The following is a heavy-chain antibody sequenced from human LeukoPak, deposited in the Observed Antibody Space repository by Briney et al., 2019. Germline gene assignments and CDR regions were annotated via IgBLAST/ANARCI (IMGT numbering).Heavy chain of an antibody. Sequence: GASVKVSCKASGYTFTGCYMHWVRQAPGQGLEWMGWINPNSGGTNYAQKFQGRVTMTRDMSISTAYMELSRLRSDDTAVYYCARDLQADCSGGSCYSSGYYYYGMDVWGQGTTVTVSS. J-gene: IGHJ6*02. CDR3: ARDLQADCSGGSCYSSGYYYYGMDV. V-gene: IGHV1-2*02. D-gene: IGHD2-15*01. CDR2: INPNSGGT. CDR1: GYTFTGCY.